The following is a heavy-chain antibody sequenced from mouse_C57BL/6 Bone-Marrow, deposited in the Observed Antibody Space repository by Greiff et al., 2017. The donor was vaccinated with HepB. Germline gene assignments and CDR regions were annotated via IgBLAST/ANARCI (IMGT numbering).Heavy chain of an antibody. D-gene: IGHD2-4*01. J-gene: IGHJ2*01. V-gene: IGHV1-76*01. CDR1: GYTFTDYY. Sequence: VKLVESGAELVRPGASVKLSCKASGYTFTDYYINWVKQRPGQGLEWIARIYPGSGNTYYNEKFKGKATLTAEKSSSTAYMQLSSLTSEDSALYFCGRSGYDYDEDYWGQGTALTVSS. CDR3: GRSGYDYDEDY. CDR2: IYPGSGNT.